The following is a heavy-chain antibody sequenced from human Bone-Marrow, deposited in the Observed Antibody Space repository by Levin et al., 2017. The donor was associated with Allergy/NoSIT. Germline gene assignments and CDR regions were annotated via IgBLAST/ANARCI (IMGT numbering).Heavy chain of an antibody. CDR2: IYHNGRT. CDR1: GVAIDRSGFY. CDR3: ARGGDSYTIFDY. V-gene: IGHV4-31*03. J-gene: IGHJ4*02. Sequence: SETLSLTCSVSGVAIDRSGFYWTWIRQFPGKGLEWIGYIYHNGRTYYKPSLKSRLTISVDTSENHFSMKLSSMAAADTALYYCARGGDSYTIFDYWGQGIPVIVSS. D-gene: IGHD5-18*01.